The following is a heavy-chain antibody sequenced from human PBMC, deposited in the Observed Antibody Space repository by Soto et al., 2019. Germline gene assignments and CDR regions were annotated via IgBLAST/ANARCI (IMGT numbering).Heavy chain of an antibody. Sequence: ASVKVSCKASGNTFTNYYIHWVRQAPGQGLEWMGTINPSGGHTTYAQKFLGRVTMTRDTSTSTFYMELRSLKFDDTAIYYCARDRLRGYDNRGFFSWGQGTLVTVS. CDR1: GNTFTNYY. CDR2: INPSGGHT. J-gene: IGHJ5*02. V-gene: IGHV1-46*01. CDR3: ARDRLRGYDNRGFFS. D-gene: IGHD3-22*01.